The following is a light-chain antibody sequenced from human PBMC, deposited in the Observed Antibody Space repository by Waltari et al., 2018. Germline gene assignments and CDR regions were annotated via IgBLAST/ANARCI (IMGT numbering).Light chain of an antibody. V-gene: IGLV3-25*03. CDR2: KDT. Sequence: SYELTQPPSVTVSPGRTARIACPGDALTDQYVPWYQQRPGRAPVVVIYKDTKRPSGIPERFSGSSSGKTVTLTISGVQAEDESDYYCQSADSTGSDVVFGGGTKLTVL. J-gene: IGLJ2*01. CDR3: QSADSTGSDVV. CDR1: ALTDQY.